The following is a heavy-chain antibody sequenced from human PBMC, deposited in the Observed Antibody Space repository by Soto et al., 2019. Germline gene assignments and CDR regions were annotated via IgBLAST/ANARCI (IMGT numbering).Heavy chain of an antibody. J-gene: IGHJ6*02. Sequence: ETLSLTCTVSGDSIISSNYYWAWIRQSPGKGLEWIGNMYYSGSTYYNLSLKSRVTMSVDTSKNQFSLKISSVTAADTSVYYCARIVVIPAAPDYYNYYGVDVWGQGTTVTV. CDR2: MYYSGST. CDR1: GDSIISSNYY. D-gene: IGHD2-2*01. V-gene: IGHV4-39*01. CDR3: ARIVVIPAAPDYYNYYGVDV.